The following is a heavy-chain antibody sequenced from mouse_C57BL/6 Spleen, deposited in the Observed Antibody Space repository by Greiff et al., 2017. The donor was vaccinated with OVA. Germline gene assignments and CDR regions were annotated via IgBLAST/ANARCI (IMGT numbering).Heavy chain of an antibody. Sequence: VQLQQPGAELVKPGASVKLSCKASGYTFTSYWMHWVKQRPGQGLEWIGMIHPNSGSTNYNEKFKSKATLTVDKSSSTAYMQLSSLTSEDSAVYYCARRGISTVVDYWGQGTTRTVSS. CDR3: ARRGISTVVDY. CDR1: GYTFTSYW. V-gene: IGHV1-64*01. D-gene: IGHD1-1*01. J-gene: IGHJ2*01. CDR2: IHPNSGST.